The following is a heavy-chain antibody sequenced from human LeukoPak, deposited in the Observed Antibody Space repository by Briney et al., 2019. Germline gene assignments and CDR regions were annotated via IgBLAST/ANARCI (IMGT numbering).Heavy chain of an antibody. CDR3: ARERRGIRWFDP. V-gene: IGHV3-30*04. CDR2: ISYDRSNK. CDR1: GFTFSSYA. J-gene: IGHJ5*02. Sequence: GGSLRLSCAASGFTFSSYAMHWVRQAPGKGLEWVAVISYDRSNKYYADSVKGRFTISRDNSKNTLYLQMNSLRAEDTAVYYCARERRGIRWFDPWGQGTLVTVSS. D-gene: IGHD3-16*01.